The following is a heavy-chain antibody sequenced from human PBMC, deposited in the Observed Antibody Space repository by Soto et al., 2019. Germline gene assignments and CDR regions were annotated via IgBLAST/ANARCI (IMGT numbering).Heavy chain of an antibody. Sequence: QVHLVQSGAEVKKPGASVKVSCKPSGYTFTSYDINWVRQTPGQGLEWVGWQNPNTGHTGYTQKFQGRVTMTRDTSITAAYLDLSSLTSEDTAVYYCARSMLRVVVSPDFWGQGTLVTVSS. CDR3: ARSMLRVVVSPDF. V-gene: IGHV1-8*01. CDR1: GYTFTSYD. CDR2: QNPNTGHT. J-gene: IGHJ4*02. D-gene: IGHD3-10*01.